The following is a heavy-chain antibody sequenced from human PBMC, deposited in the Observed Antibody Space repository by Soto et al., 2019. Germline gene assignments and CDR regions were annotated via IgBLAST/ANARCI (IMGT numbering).Heavy chain of an antibody. CDR2: INAGNGNT. CDR1: GYTFTNYD. Sequence: ASVKVSCKASGYTFTNYDMHWVRQAPGQRLEWMGWINAGNGNTKYSQKFQGRVTITRDTSASTAYMELSSLRSEDTAVYYCARGGSLYWYFDLWGRGTLVTVS. J-gene: IGHJ2*01. V-gene: IGHV1-3*01. CDR3: ARGGSLYWYFDL. D-gene: IGHD1-26*01.